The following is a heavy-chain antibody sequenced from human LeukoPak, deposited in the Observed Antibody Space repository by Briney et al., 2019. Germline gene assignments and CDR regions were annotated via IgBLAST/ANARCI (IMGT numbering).Heavy chain of an antibody. CDR3: ARVDYDILTGYYIYAFDI. CDR2: ISGSGGGT. CDR1: GFTFSSSA. Sequence: GGSLRLSCATSGFTFSSSAMSWVRQPPGKGLAWVSTISGSGGGTYYADSVKGRFTISRDNAKNSLYLQMNSLRAEDTAVYYCARVDYDILTGYYIYAFDIWGQGTMVTVSS. D-gene: IGHD3-9*01. V-gene: IGHV3-23*01. J-gene: IGHJ3*02.